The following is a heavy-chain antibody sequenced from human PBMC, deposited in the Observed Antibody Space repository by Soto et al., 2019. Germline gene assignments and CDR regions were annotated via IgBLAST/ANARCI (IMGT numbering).Heavy chain of an antibody. V-gene: IGHV4-34*01. Sequence: QVQLQQWGAGLLKTSETLSLTCAVSGGSFGGYYWSWIRQPPGKGLEWIGEINHSGSTNYNSSLKRRVTSSVDTPKHQSTLQVSAVTAADTSVYYCARSYGDYVTGYYYDCMDVWGQGTTVTVSS. D-gene: IGHD4-17*01. J-gene: IGHJ6*02. CDR3: ARSYGDYVTGYYYDCMDV. CDR1: GGSFGGYY. CDR2: INHSGST.